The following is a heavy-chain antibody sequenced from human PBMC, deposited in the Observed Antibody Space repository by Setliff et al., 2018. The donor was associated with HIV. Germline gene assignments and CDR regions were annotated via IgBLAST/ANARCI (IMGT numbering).Heavy chain of an antibody. CDR2: INWNGGRT. Sequence: TGGSLRLSCAASGFTFDEYGMSWVRQAPGKGLEWVSGINWNGGRTGYADSVKGRFTISRDNAKNSLYLQMISLRVDDTAVYYCVGSLAEAASASWDEAFDTCRQGTLVTVSS. D-gene: IGHD1-26*01. J-gene: IGHJ3*02. CDR1: GFTFDEYG. V-gene: IGHV3-20*04. CDR3: VGSLAEAASASWDEAFDT.